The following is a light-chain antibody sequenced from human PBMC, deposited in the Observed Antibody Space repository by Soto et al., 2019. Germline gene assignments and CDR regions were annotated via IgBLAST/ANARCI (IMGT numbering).Light chain of an antibody. V-gene: IGKV3-20*01. CDR3: QQYGSSRLT. Sequence: EIVLTQSPGTLSLSPGERATLSCRASQSVSSDYLAWYQQKPGQAPRLLIYGGSSRATGIPDRFSGSGSGTDFTLTISRLEPEDFAVYYCQQYGSSRLTFGGGTKVEIK. J-gene: IGKJ4*01. CDR2: GGS. CDR1: QSVSSDY.